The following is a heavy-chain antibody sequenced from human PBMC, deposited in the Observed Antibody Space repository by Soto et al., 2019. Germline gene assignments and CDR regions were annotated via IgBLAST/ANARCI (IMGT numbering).Heavy chain of an antibody. J-gene: IGHJ4*02. CDR1: GFSFSAYG. CDR2: ISNDGISK. V-gene: IGHV3-30*18. Sequence: QVQMVESGGGVVQPGRSLRLSCAASGFSFSAYGLHWVRQAPGKGLEWLAVISNDGISKHYADSVKGRFSISRDDSENTLYVQMNSLRAEDTAVYYCAKDGYLDTYYFDYWGQGTLVTVSS. CDR3: AKDGYLDTYYFDY. D-gene: IGHD3-9*01.